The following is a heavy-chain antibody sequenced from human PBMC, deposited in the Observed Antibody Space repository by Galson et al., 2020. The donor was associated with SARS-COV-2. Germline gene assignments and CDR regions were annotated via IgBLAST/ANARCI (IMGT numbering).Heavy chain of an antibody. CDR1: GFTFSSYG. Sequence: QLGVSLKISCAASGFTFSSYGMHWVRQAPGKGLEWVAVIWYDGSNKYYADSVKGRFTISRDNSKNTLYLQMNSLRAEDTAVYYCAKDGYYYDSSGYYYVPREYYYYMDVWGKGTTVTVSS. CDR3: AKDGYYYDSSGYYYVPREYYYYMDV. V-gene: IGHV3-33*06. D-gene: IGHD3-22*01. J-gene: IGHJ6*03. CDR2: IWYDGSNK.